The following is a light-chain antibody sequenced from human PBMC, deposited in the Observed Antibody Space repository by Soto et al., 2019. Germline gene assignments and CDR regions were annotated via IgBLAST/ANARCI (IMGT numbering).Light chain of an antibody. J-gene: IGLJ1*01. Sequence: QSFLTQPPSSSGSPGQSVTISCTVTSSDVGAYNFVSWYQQHPGKAPKLLIHEVNRRPSGVPDRFSASKSGNTATLTVSGLQAEDEADYYCTSHGGANKFYVFGTGTKVTVL. CDR3: TSHGGANKFYV. CDR2: EVN. CDR1: SSDVGAYNF. V-gene: IGLV2-8*01.